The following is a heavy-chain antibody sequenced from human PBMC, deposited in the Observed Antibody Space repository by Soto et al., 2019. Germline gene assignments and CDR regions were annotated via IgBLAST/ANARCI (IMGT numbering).Heavy chain of an antibody. CDR1: GGSISGGGYY. D-gene: IGHD3-22*01. J-gene: IGHJ3*02. Sequence: QVQLQESGPGLVKPSQTLSLTCTVSGGSISGGGYYWSWIRQHPGKGLEWIGYIYYSGSTYYNPSLKSRVTISVDTSKNQFSLKLSSVTAADTAVYYCAREYYYDSSGFDPIDAFDIWGQGTMVTVSS. V-gene: IGHV4-31*03. CDR2: IYYSGST. CDR3: AREYYYDSSGFDPIDAFDI.